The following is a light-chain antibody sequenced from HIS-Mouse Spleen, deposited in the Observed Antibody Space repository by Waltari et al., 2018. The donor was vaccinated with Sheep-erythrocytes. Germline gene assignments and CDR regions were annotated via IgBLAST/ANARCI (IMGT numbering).Light chain of an antibody. CDR3: CSYAGSSTPWV. CDR2: EGS. CDR1: SSDVGSDNL. J-gene: IGLJ3*02. Sequence: QSALTQPASVSGSPGQSITISCTGTSSDVGSDNLVSWYQQHPGKAPKLMSYEGSKRPSGVSNRFSGSKSVNTASRTISGLQAEDEADYYCCSYAGSSTPWVFGGGTKLTVL. V-gene: IGLV2-23*01.